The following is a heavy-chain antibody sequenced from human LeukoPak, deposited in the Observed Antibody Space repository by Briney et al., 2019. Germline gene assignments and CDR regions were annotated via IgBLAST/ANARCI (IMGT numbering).Heavy chain of an antibody. CDR1: GGSISSYY. V-gene: IGHV4-4*07. Sequence: PSETLSLTCTVSGGSISSYYWSWIRQPAGKGLEWIGGIYTSGSTNYNPSLKSRVTMSVDTSKNQFSLKLSSVTAADTAVYYCARPCGTGVGATSTIDSWGQGTLVTLSS. D-gene: IGHD1-26*01. CDR2: IYTSGST. CDR3: ARPCGTGVGATSTIDS. J-gene: IGHJ4*02.